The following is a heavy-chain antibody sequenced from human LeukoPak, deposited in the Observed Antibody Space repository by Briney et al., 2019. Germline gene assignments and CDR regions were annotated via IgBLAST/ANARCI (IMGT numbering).Heavy chain of an antibody. D-gene: IGHD1-26*01. CDR1: GGXITTTNY. V-gene: IGHV4/OR15-8*02. CDR3: SRESGPYSPFGH. CDR2: ISLSGYT. J-gene: IGHJ4*02. Sequence: SETLSLTCVVSGGXITTTNYWRWVRQSPGRGLEWIGEISLSGYTVFNLSLRGRVTMSLDESKNHLSLTLTSVTAADTAIYYCSRESGPYSPFGHWGQGILVTVTT.